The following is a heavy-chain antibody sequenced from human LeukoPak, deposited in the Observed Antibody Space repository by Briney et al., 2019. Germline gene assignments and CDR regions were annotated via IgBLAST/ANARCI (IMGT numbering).Heavy chain of an antibody. V-gene: IGHV1-2*02. J-gene: IGHJ4*02. CDR2: INPNSGGT. D-gene: IGHD4-4*01. CDR3: ARIRSNSNYDY. Sequence: ASVKVSCKASGYTSTGYYMHWVRQAPGQGLEWMGWINPNSGGTNYAQKFQGRVTMTRDTSISTAYMELSRLGSDDTAVYYCARIRSNSNYDYWGQGTLVTVSS. CDR1: GYTSTGYY.